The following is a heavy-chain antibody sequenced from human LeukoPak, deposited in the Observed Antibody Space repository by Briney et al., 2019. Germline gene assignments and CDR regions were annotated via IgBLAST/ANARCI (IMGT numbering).Heavy chain of an antibody. CDR2: FDPEDGET. J-gene: IGHJ4*02. V-gene: IGHV1-24*01. CDR1: GYTLTELP. Sequence: ASVKVSCKVSGYTLTELPIHWVRQAPGKGLEWMGGFDPEDGETIYAQNFQGRVSMTEDTSTDTAYMELSSLRSEDTALFYCASTLGGQSSGYPVSLDYWGQGTLVTVSS. D-gene: IGHD3-22*01. CDR3: ASTLGGQSSGYPVSLDY.